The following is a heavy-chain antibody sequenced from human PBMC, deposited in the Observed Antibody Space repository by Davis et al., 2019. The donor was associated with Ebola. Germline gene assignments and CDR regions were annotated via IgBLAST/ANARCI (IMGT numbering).Heavy chain of an antibody. CDR2: ISSSGSTI. CDR3: ARELATYYDFWSGHRTYYYGMDV. J-gene: IGHJ6*02. Sequence: GESLKISCAASGFTFSSYEMNWVRQAPGKGLEWVSYISSSGSTIYYADSVKGRFTISRDNAKNSLYLQMDSLRVEDTAVYYCARELATYYDFWSGHRTYYYGMDVWGQGTTVTVSS. V-gene: IGHV3-48*03. CDR1: GFTFSSYE. D-gene: IGHD3-3*01.